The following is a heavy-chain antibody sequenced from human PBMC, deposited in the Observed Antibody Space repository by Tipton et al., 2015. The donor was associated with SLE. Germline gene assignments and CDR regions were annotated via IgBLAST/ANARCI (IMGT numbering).Heavy chain of an antibody. CDR2: ISLSGSDM. V-gene: IGHV3-21*01. J-gene: IGHJ4*02. Sequence: SLRLSCAASGFDFSHSNLNWVRQAPGKGLEWVSSISLSGSDMYYADSVKGRFTISRDDARNSLYLRMNSLRAEDTAVYYCVRGAYIYRPEAAAASVDYWGQGSLFTVSS. D-gene: IGHD6-13*01. CDR1: GFDFSHSN. CDR3: VRGAYIYRPEAAAASVDY.